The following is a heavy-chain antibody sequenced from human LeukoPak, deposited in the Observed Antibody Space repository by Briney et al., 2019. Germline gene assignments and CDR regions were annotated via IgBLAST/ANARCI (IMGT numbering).Heavy chain of an antibody. J-gene: IGHJ4*02. Sequence: ASVKVSCKASGYTFTSYDINWVRQATGQGLEWMGIINPSGGSTSYAQKFQGRVTMTRDMSTSTVYMELSSLRSEDTAVYYCARDSGSSLVGFDYWGQGTLVTVSS. CDR2: INPSGGST. V-gene: IGHV1-46*01. CDR1: GYTFTSYD. D-gene: IGHD1-26*01. CDR3: ARDSGSSLVGFDY.